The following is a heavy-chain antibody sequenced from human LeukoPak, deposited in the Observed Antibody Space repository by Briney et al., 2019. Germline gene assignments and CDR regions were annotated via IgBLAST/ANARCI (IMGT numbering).Heavy chain of an antibody. D-gene: IGHD5-12*01. CDR3: ATQKGRTVATE. J-gene: IGHJ4*02. Sequence: GRSLRLSCAASGFTFSSYAMSWVRQAPGKGLEWLSALSGSGDSTYYADSVKGRFIITRDNSKNTLSLQMNSLRADDTAIYYCATQKGRTVATEWGQGTLVTVSS. CDR1: GFTFSSYA. CDR2: LSGSGDST. V-gene: IGHV3-23*01.